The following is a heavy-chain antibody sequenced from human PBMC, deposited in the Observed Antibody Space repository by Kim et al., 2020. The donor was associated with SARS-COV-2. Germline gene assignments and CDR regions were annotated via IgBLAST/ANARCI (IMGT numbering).Heavy chain of an antibody. Sequence: GGSLRLSCAASGFTFSSYNMNWVRQAPGKGLEWVSYISSSSTIYYADSVKGRFTISRDNAKNSLYLQMNSLRDEDTAVYYCARAPYCSGGSCYFDYWGQG. CDR1: GFTFSSYN. J-gene: IGHJ4*02. D-gene: IGHD2-15*01. CDR3: ARAPYCSGGSCYFDY. CDR2: ISSSSTI. V-gene: IGHV3-48*02.